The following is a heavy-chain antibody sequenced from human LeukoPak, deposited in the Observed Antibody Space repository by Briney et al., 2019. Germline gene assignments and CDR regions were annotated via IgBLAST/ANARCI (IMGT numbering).Heavy chain of an antibody. CDR2: INPNSGST. CDR3: ARDVSYYDSGYYYDY. V-gene: IGHV1-2*06. J-gene: IGHJ4*02. CDR1: GYTFTGYY. Sequence: ASVKVSCKASGYTFTGYYINWVRQAPGQGLEWMGRINPNSGSTNYAQKFQGRVTMTRDTSINTAYMELSRLRSDDTAVYNCARDVSYYDSGYYYDYWGQGTLVTVSS. D-gene: IGHD3-22*01.